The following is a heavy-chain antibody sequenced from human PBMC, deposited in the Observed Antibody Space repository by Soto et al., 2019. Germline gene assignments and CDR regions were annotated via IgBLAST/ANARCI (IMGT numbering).Heavy chain of an antibody. CDR2: IHLGGTT. D-gene: IGHD1-20*01. Sequence: QVQLQESGPGLVKPSGTLSLTCAVSGDSITSSAWWSCVRQPPGKGLEWIGEIHLGGTTNYNPSLKSRVTISVDKSKNQFSLILNSVTAADTAIYYCARGDNWLLDLWCQGTLVTVSS. J-gene: IGHJ5*02. CDR3: ARGDNWLLDL. V-gene: IGHV4-4*02. CDR1: GDSITSSAW.